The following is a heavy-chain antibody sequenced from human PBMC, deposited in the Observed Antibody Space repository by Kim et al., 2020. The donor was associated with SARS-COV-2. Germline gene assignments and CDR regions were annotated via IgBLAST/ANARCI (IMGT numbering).Heavy chain of an antibody. CDR2: INAGNGNT. CDR3: ARDPGRYYGSGSYDY. V-gene: IGHV1-3*01. D-gene: IGHD3-10*01. Sequence: ASVKVSCKASGYTFTSYAMHWVRQAPGQRLEWMGWINAGNGNTKYSQKFQGRVTITRDTSASTAYMELSSLRSEDTAVYYCARDPGRYYGSGSYDYWGQGTLVNVSS. J-gene: IGHJ4*02. CDR1: GYTFTSYA.